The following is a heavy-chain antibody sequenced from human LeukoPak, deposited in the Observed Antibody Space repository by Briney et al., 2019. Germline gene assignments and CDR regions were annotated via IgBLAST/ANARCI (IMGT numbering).Heavy chain of an antibody. CDR2: ISYDGSNK. J-gene: IGHJ4*02. Sequence: GGSLRLSCAASGFTFSSYAMHWVRQASGKGLEWVAVISYDGSNKYYADSVKGRFTISRDNSKNTLYLQMNSLRAEDTAVYYCARGPGYCSSTSCSGGIVYWGQGTLVTVSS. V-gene: IGHV3-30-3*01. CDR3: ARGPGYCSSTSCSGGIVY. CDR1: GFTFSSYA. D-gene: IGHD2-2*01.